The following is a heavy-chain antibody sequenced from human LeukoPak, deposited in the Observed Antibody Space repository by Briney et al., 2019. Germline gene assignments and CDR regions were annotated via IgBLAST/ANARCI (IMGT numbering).Heavy chain of an antibody. J-gene: IGHJ6*03. Sequence: PGGSLRLSCAASGFTFSSYWMSWVRQAPGKGLEWVANIKQDGSEKYYVDSVKGRFTISRDNAKNSQYLQMNSLRAEDTAVYYCARALPQVKYYYYYYYMDVWGKGTTVTVSS. CDR1: GFTFSSYW. V-gene: IGHV3-7*01. D-gene: IGHD4-11*01. CDR3: ARALPQVKYYYYYYYMDV. CDR2: IKQDGSEK.